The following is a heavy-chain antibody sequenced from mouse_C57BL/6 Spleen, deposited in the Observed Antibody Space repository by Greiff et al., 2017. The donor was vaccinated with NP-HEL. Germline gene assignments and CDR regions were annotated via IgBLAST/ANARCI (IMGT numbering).Heavy chain of an antibody. V-gene: IGHV5-9-1*02. Sequence: DVQLVESGEGLVKPGGSLKLSCAASGFTFSSYAMSWVRQTPEKRLEWVAYISSGGDYIYYADTVKGRFTISRDNARNTLYLQMSSLKSEDTAMYYCTRDLRANGMDYWGQGTSVTVSS. D-gene: IGHD3-1*01. CDR2: ISSGGDYI. J-gene: IGHJ4*01. CDR3: TRDLRANGMDY. CDR1: GFTFSSYA.